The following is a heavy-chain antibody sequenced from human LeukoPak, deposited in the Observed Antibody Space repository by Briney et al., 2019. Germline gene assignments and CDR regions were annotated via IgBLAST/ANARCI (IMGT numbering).Heavy chain of an antibody. Sequence: SETLSLTCTVSGGSISSSSYYWGWIRQPPGKGLEWIGSIYYSGSTYHNPSLKSRVTISVDTSKNQFSLKLSSVTAADTAVYYCARPGVVVPAASKNYYYYGMDVWGKGTTVTVSS. CDR3: ARPGVVVPAASKNYYYYGMDV. J-gene: IGHJ6*04. D-gene: IGHD2-2*01. CDR1: GGSISSSSYY. V-gene: IGHV4-39*01. CDR2: IYYSGST.